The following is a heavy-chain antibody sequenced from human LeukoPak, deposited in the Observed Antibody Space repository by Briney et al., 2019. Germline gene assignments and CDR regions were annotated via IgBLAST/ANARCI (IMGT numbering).Heavy chain of an antibody. J-gene: IGHJ1*01. CDR1: GFRVSSNH. V-gene: IGHV3-53*01. D-gene: IGHD3-22*01. CDR2: IYTGDVT. Sequence: PGGSLRLSCAVSGFRVSSNHMTWVRQAPGKGLEWVSLIYTGDVTYYADSVKGRFTISRDNAKNTVSLQMNSLRAEDTGVYYCARAPSEIGGYYPEYFRHWGQGTLVTVSS. CDR3: ARAPSEIGGYYPEYFRH.